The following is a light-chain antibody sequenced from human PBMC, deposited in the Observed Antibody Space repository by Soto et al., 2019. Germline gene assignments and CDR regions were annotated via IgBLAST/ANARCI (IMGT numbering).Light chain of an antibody. CDR1: NSNIGSNP. CDR2: SAD. J-gene: IGLJ2*01. V-gene: IGLV1-44*01. Sequence: QLVLTQPPSASGTPGQRVTISCSGSNSNIGSNPVNWYQQLPGTAPRLLIYSADQRPSGVPDRIAGSKSGPSASLAISGLQSEDEADYYCAAWDASLNGVVFGGVTKVTVL. CDR3: AAWDASLNGVV.